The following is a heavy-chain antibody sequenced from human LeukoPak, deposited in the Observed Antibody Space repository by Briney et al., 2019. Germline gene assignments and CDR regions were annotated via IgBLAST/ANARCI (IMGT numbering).Heavy chain of an antibody. V-gene: IGHV3-48*04. CDR3: ARSLKEYDSSGYYSTPAY. J-gene: IGHJ4*02. CDR1: GFTLSSYS. CDR2: ISSSSSTI. D-gene: IGHD3-22*01. Sequence: GGSLRLSCAASGFTLSSYSMNWVRQAPGKGLEWVSYISSSSSTIYYADSVKGRFTISRNNAKNSLYLQMNSLRAEDTAVYYCARSLKEYDSSGYYSTPAYWGQGTLVTVSS.